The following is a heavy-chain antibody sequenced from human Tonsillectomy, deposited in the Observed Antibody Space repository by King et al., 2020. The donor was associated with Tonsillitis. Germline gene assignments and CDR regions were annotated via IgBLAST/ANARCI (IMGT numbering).Heavy chain of an antibody. D-gene: IGHD3-9*01. J-gene: IGHJ3*02. Sequence: VQLVESGGGLVQPGGSLRLSCAASGFTFSHYWMSWVRQAPGKGLEWVANIKQDGSEQYYVDSVKGIFTISRDNAKNSLYLQMGSLRAEDTAVYYCARDRSYNILTGYYPDAFDIWGQGTMVTVSS. CDR1: GFTFSHYW. CDR2: IKQDGSEQ. CDR3: ARDRSYNILTGYYPDAFDI. V-gene: IGHV3-7*03.